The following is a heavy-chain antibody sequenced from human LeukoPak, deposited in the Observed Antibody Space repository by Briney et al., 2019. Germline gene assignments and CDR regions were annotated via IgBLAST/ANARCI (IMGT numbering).Heavy chain of an antibody. Sequence: SETLSLTCTVSGDSISSSSYYWSWIRQPPGKGLEWIGEINHSGSTNYNPSLKSRVTISVDTSKNQFSLKLSSVTAADTAVYYCASTDFWSGYYWALGYWGQGTLVTVSS. J-gene: IGHJ4*02. D-gene: IGHD3-3*01. CDR2: INHSGST. V-gene: IGHV4-39*07. CDR3: ASTDFWSGYYWALGY. CDR1: GDSISSSSYY.